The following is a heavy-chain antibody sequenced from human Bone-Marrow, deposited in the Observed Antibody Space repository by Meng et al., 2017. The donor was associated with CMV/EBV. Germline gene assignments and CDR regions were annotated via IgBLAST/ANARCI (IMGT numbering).Heavy chain of an antibody. D-gene: IGHD2-8*01. CDR3: ARSDRNYCTNGVCYKY. CDR1: GYSFSNYY. V-gene: IGHV1-46*01. CDR2: INPSGGNT. Sequence: ASVKVSCKAFGYSFSNYYIHWVRQAPGQGLEWMGIINPSGGNTVYAQKFQGRVSMTRDTSTSTMYMELRSLTSEDTAVYYCARSDRNYCTNGVCYKYWGQGTLVTVSS. J-gene: IGHJ4*01.